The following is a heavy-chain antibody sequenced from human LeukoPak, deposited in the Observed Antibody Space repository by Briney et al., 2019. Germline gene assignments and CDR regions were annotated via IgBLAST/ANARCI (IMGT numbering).Heavy chain of an antibody. D-gene: IGHD3-9*01. CDR2: VSTYNGNT. J-gene: IGHJ5*02. CDR3: ARDPDISTNWFDP. CDR1: GYTFISYG. V-gene: IGHV1-18*01. Sequence: ASVTVSCQASGYTFISYGIRWVRQAPGQGLEWMGWVSTYNGNTNYAQKFQGRVTMTTDPSTSTAYMELRSLRSDDTAVYYCARDPDISTNWFDPLGQGTLVTVSS.